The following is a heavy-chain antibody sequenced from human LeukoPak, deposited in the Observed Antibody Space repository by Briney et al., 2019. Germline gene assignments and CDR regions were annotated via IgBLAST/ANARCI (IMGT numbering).Heavy chain of an antibody. J-gene: IGHJ4*02. CDR1: GGSISSYY. V-gene: IGHV4-59*01. D-gene: IGHD3-22*01. CDR3: ARSIAVVTLYYFDY. Sequence: SETLSLTCTVSGGSISSYYWSWIRQPPGKGLEWIGHIYYSGSTNYNPSLKSRVTISVDTSKNQFSLKLSSVTAADTAVYYCARSIAVVTLYYFDYWGQGTLVTVSS. CDR2: IYYSGST.